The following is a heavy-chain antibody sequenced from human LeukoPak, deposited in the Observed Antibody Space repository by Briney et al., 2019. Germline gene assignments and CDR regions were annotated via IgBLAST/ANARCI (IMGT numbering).Heavy chain of an antibody. J-gene: IGHJ3*02. D-gene: IGHD4-11*01. CDR2: ISSSSSTI. CDR3: ARGYSNYGYAFDI. V-gene: IGHV3-48*04. Sequence: GGSLRLSCAASGFTFSSYRMNWVRQAPGKGLEWVSYISSSSSTIYYADSVKGRFTISRDNAKNSLYLQMNSLRAEDTAVYYCARGYSNYGYAFDIWGQGTMVTVSS. CDR1: GFTFSSYR.